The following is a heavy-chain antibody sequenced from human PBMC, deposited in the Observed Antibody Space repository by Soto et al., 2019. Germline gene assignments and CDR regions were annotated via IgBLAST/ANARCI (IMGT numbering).Heavy chain of an antibody. CDR2: INQDGSEK. Sequence: EEQLVESGGGLVQPGGSLRLSCAASGFIFSNFWIDWVRQAPGKGLEWVAKINQDGSEKYYVDSVKGRFTISRDNAKNSLYQQMNSLRAEDTAVYYCAVLSIAAVVDFWGQGTLITVSS. D-gene: IGHD6-25*01. V-gene: IGHV3-7*01. CDR3: AVLSIAAVVDF. CDR1: GFIFSNFW. J-gene: IGHJ4*02.